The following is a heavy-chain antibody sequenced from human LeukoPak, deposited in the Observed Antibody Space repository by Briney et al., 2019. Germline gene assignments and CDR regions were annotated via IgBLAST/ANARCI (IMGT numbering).Heavy chain of an antibody. CDR2: INSDGSTI. D-gene: IGHD2-21*01. V-gene: IGHV3-74*01. J-gene: IGHJ4*02. CDR3: VRVVDSWYLGY. CDR1: GFTFSSYW. Sequence: GGSLRLSCAASGFTFSSYWMYWVRQAPGKGLVWVSHINSDGSTIRYADSVKGRFTISRDNAKNTLCLQMNSLRAEDTAVYYCVRVVDSWYLGYWGQGTLVTVSS.